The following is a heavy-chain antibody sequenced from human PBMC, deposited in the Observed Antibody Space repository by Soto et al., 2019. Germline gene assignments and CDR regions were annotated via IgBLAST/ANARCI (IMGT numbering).Heavy chain of an antibody. CDR1: GFTFDDYA. CDR2: ISWNSGSI. V-gene: IGHV3-9*01. Sequence: LRLSCAASGFTFDDYAMHWVRQAPGKGLEWVSGISWNSGSIGYADSVKGRFTISRDNAKNSLYLQMNSLRAEDTALYYCAKDAGYSSGWNDYYYYGMDVWGQGTTVTVSS. CDR3: AKDAGYSSGWNDYYYYGMDV. J-gene: IGHJ6*02. D-gene: IGHD6-19*01.